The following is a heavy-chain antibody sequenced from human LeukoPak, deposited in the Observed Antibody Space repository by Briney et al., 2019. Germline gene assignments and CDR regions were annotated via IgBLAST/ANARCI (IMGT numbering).Heavy chain of an antibody. J-gene: IGHJ3*02. CDR2: IWYDGSNK. D-gene: IGHD1-26*01. Sequence: GGSLRLSCAASGFTFSSYGMHWVRQAPGKGLEWVAVIWYDGSNKYYADSVKGRFTISRDNSKNTLYLQMNSLRAEDTAVYYCAKVPGGSYPAFDIWGQGTMVTVSS. CDR1: GFTFSSYG. CDR3: AKVPGGSYPAFDI. V-gene: IGHV3-33*06.